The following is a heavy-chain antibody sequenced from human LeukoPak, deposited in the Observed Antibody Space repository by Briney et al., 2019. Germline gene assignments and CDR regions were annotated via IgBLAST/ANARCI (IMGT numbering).Heavy chain of an antibody. CDR1: GGSISSYY. D-gene: IGHD4-17*01. Sequence: SETLSLTCTVSGGSISSYYWTWIRQPPGKGLEWIGYIYYSGSTNYNPSLKSRVTISVDTSKNQFSLKLTSVTAADTAVYYCTRDPFWSGDYRGQYFQHWGQGTLVTVSS. V-gene: IGHV4-59*01. CDR3: TRDPFWSGDYRGQYFQH. J-gene: IGHJ1*01. CDR2: IYYSGST.